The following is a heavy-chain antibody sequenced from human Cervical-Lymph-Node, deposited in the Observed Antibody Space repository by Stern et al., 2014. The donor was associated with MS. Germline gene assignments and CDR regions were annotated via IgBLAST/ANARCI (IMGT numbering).Heavy chain of an antibody. CDR3: ARRIVGATGEPQPFDY. V-gene: IGHV2-70*01. D-gene: IGHD1-26*01. CDR1: GFSLSTSGMC. J-gene: IGHJ4*02. Sequence: QVTLKESGPALVKPTQTLTLTCTFSGFSLSTSGMCVSWIRQPPGKALEXLALLDWDDDKYYSTSLKTRLTISKDTSKNQVVLTMTNMDPVDTATYYCARRIVGATGEPQPFDYWGQGTLVTVSS. CDR2: LDWDDDK.